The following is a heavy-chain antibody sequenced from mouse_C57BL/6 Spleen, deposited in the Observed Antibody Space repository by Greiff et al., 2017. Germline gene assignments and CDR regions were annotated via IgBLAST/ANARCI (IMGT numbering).Heavy chain of an antibody. J-gene: IGHJ2*01. V-gene: IGHV1-9*01. D-gene: IGHD1-1*01. CDR2: ILPGSGST. CDR1: GYTFTGYW. CDR3: ARGYYYGSSYRFDY. Sequence: QVQLKESGAELMKPGASVKLSCKAPGYTFTGYWIEWVKPRPGHGLEWIGEILPGSGSTNDNEKFKGKATFTADTSSNTANMQRSSLTTEDSAIYYCARGYYYGSSYRFDYWGQGTTLTVSS.